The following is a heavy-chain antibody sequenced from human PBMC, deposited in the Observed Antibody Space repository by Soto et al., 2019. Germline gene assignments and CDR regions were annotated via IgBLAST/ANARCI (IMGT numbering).Heavy chain of an antibody. CDR2: IIPIFGTA. Sequence: QVQLVQSGAEVKKPGSSVKVSCKASGGTFSSYAISWVRQAPGQGLEWMGGIIPIFGTANYAQKFQGRVRITAEESARIAYMELSSLRAEDTAVYYCARYTVPLEEWELTFHYGGQGTLVTVSS. CDR3: ARYTVPLEEWELTFHY. V-gene: IGHV1-69*12. D-gene: IGHD1-26*01. J-gene: IGHJ4*02. CDR1: GGTFSSYA.